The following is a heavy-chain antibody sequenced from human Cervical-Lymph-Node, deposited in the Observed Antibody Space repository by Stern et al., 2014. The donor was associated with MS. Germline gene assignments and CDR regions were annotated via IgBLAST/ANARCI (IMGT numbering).Heavy chain of an antibody. D-gene: IGHD3-16*01. CDR1: GGIS. CDR3: ARGGGDTWFDP. CDR2: VIPFVGTS. V-gene: IGHV1-69*14. Sequence: QDQLVQSGAVVKKPGSSVKVSCKASGGISWVRQAPGQGLEWMGGVIPFVGTSNYAQKFQGRVTITADTSTNTAYLELSSLTPDDTAFYFCARGGGDTWFDPWGQGTLVTVSS. J-gene: IGHJ5*02.